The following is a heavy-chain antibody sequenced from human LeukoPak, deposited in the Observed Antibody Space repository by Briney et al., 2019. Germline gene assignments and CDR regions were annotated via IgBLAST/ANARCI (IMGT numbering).Heavy chain of an antibody. V-gene: IGHV1-69*05. D-gene: IGHD5-12*01. J-gene: IGHJ4*02. Sequence: SVKVSCRASGGIFRNYAISWVRQAPGQGLEWMGRIIAIFGTTNYAQNFQGRVTITTDESTNTAYMELSSLKSEDTAVYYCARLVARGYFDYWGQGTLVTVSS. CDR3: ARLVARGYFDY. CDR2: IIAIFGTT. CDR1: GGIFRNYA.